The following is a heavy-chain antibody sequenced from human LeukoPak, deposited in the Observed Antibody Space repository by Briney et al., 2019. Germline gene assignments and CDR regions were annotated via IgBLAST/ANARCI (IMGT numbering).Heavy chain of an antibody. Sequence: SVKVSCKASGGTFSSYAISWVRQAPGQGLEWMGRIIPIFGTANYAQKFQGRVTITTDESTSTAYVELSSLRSEDTAVYYCARACYNWNEPPIFDYWGQGTLVTVSS. V-gene: IGHV1-69*05. J-gene: IGHJ4*02. CDR3: ARACYNWNEPPIFDY. CDR1: GGTFSSYA. CDR2: IIPIFGTA. D-gene: IGHD1-1*01.